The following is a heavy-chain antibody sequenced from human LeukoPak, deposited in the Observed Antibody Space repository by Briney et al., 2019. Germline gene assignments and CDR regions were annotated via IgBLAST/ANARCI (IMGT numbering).Heavy chain of an antibody. V-gene: IGHV1-69*05. D-gene: IGHD6-19*01. J-gene: IGHJ4*02. Sequence: RASVKVSCKASGGTFSSYAISWVRQAPGQGLEWMGRIIPIFGTANYAQKFQGRVTITTDESTSTAYMELSSLRSEDTAVYYCARPGSSGSPFDYWGQGTLVTVSP. CDR2: IIPIFGTA. CDR3: ARPGSSGSPFDY. CDR1: GGTFSSYA.